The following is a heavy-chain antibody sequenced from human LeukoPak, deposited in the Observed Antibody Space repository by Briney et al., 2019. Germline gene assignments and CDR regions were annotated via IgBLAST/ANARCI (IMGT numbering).Heavy chain of an antibody. J-gene: IGHJ4*02. CDR1: GGSISSSSYY. D-gene: IGHD6-19*01. CDR2: ISTSGST. Sequence: SETLSLTCTVSGGSISSSSYYWGWIRQPAGKGLEWIGRISTSGSTNYNPSLKSRVTISLDTSKNQFSLKLTSVTAADTAVYYCARRSSGWYRYDYWGQGTLVTVSS. V-gene: IGHV4-61*02. CDR3: ARRSSGWYRYDY.